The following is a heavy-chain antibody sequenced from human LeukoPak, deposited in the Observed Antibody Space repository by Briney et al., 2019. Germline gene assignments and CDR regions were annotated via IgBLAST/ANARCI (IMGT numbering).Heavy chain of an antibody. CDR2: INPNSGVT. D-gene: IGHD6-19*01. J-gene: IGHJ4*02. Sequence: ASVKVSCKASGYTFSDYYMHWVRQAPGQGLEWMGWINPNSGVTEYAQKFQGRVTMTRDTSISTAYMELSSLRSDDTAIFYCARDYQTVAPDYWGQGTLVTVSS. CDR3: ARDYQTVAPDY. CDR1: GYTFSDYY. V-gene: IGHV1-2*02.